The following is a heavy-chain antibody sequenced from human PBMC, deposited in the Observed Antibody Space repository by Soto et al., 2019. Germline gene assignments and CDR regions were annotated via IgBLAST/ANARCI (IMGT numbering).Heavy chain of an antibody. J-gene: IGHJ6*02. D-gene: IGHD3-10*01. CDR3: ARFDLFSGYYYGMDV. CDR2: IYPGDSDT. V-gene: IGHV5-51*01. CDR1: GYSFTSYW. Sequence: GESLKISCKGSGYSFTSYWIGWVRQMPGKGLEWMGIIYPGDSDTRYSPSFQGQVTISADKSISTAYLQWSSLKASDTAMYYCARFDLFSGYYYGMDVWGQGTTVTVSS.